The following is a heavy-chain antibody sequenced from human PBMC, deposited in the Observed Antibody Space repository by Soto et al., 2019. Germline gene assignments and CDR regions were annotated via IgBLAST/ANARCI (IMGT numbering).Heavy chain of an antibody. Sequence: PGGSLRLSCVASGFIFSNYWMSWVRQAPGKGLEWVANINVDGSIQHYVGSVKGRFTVSRDNSKNTLYLQMNSLRAEDTAVYYCARDGGIAARPYYYYGMDVWGQGTTVTVSS. CDR3: ARDGGIAARPYYYYGMDV. CDR2: INVDGSIQ. D-gene: IGHD6-6*01. V-gene: IGHV3-7*01. CDR1: GFIFSNYW. J-gene: IGHJ6*02.